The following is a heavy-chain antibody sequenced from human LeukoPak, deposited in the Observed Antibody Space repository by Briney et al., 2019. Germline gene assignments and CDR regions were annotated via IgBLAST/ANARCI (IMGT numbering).Heavy chain of an antibody. J-gene: IGHJ5*02. CDR2: IRYDGNNR. CDR3: AKGSHSSGFPHNWFDP. Sequence: GGSLRLSCAASGFTFSNYGFTFSSYDMHWVRQAPGKGLEWEAFIRYDGNNRYYADSVKGRFTISRDNSKNTLYLQMNSLRAEDTAVYYCAKGSHSSGFPHNWFDPWGQGTLVTVSS. V-gene: IGHV3-30*02. D-gene: IGHD3-22*01. CDR1: GFTFSNYGFTFSSYD.